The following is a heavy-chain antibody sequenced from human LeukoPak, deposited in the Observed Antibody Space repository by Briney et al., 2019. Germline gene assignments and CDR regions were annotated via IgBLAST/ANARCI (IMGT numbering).Heavy chain of an antibody. V-gene: IGHV3-74*01. CDR1: GFTFSNYW. CDR3: ARDLSGYSDY. Sequence: PGGSLRLSCEASGFTFSNYWMHWVRQAPGKGLVWVSRINSDASSTTYADSVKGRFTISRDTAKNTLYLEMNSLGAEDTAVYYCARDLSGYSDYWGQGTLVTVSS. CDR2: INSDASST. D-gene: IGHD2-15*01. J-gene: IGHJ4*02.